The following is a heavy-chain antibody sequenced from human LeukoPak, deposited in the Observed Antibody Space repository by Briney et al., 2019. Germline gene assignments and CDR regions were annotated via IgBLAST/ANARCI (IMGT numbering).Heavy chain of an antibody. V-gene: IGHV3-43*02. D-gene: IGHD5-24*01. CDR2: ISGDAGST. Sequence: PGGSLRLSCIASGFTFDDYAMHWVRQAPGKGLEWVSLISGDAGSTYYADSVEGRFTISRDDSKNSLYLQMNSLSTEDTAFYYCAKDIYRGLDMATRPDYWGQGTLVTVSS. CDR1: GFTFDDYA. J-gene: IGHJ4*02. CDR3: AKDIYRGLDMATRPDY.